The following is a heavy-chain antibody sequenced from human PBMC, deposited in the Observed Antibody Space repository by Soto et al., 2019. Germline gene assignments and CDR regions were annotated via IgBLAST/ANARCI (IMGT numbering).Heavy chain of an antibody. CDR2: IYYSGST. V-gene: IGHV4-30-4*01. CDR3: ARSLPSIAAAGAIDY. CDR1: GGSISSGDYY. J-gene: IGHJ4*02. Sequence: PSETLSLTCTVSGGSISSGDYYWSWIRQSPGKGLEWIGYIYYSGSTYYNPSLKSRVTISVDTSKNQFSLKLSSVTAADTAVYYCARSLPSIAAAGAIDYWGQGTLVTVSS. D-gene: IGHD6-13*01.